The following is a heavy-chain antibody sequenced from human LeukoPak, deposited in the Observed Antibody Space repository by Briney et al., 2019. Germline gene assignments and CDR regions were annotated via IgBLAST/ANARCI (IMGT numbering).Heavy chain of an antibody. CDR1: GFTFSSYA. CDR3: AKDRGYYYGMDV. CDR2: ISGSGGST. V-gene: IGHV3-23*01. Sequence: GGSLRLSCAASGFTFSSYAMSWVRQAPGKGLEWVSAISGSGGSTYYADSVKGRFTISRDNSKNTLYLQMSSLRAEDTAVYYCAKDRGYYYGMDVWGQGTTVTVSS. J-gene: IGHJ6*02.